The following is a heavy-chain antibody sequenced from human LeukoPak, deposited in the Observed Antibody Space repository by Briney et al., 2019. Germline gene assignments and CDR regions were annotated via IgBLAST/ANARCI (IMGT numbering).Heavy chain of an antibody. CDR3: ARARYGATTLDY. V-gene: IGHV4-34*01. CDR1: GGSFSGYY. J-gene: IGHJ4*02. D-gene: IGHD5-12*01. Sequence: SETLSHTCAVYGGSFSGYYWSWIRQPPGKGLEWIGEINHSGSTNYNPSLKSRVTISVDTSKNQFSLKLSSVTAADTAVYYCARARYGATTLDYWGQGTLVTVSS. CDR2: INHSGST.